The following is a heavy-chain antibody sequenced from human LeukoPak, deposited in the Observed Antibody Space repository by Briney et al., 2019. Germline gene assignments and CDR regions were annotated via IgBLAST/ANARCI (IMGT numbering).Heavy chain of an antibody. J-gene: IGHJ3*02. CDR1: GGSISSYY. CDR3: ARPMIVGSKGAFDI. D-gene: IGHD3-22*01. CDR2: IYFTGNT. Sequence: SGTLSLTCTVSGGSISSYYWSWIRQPPGKGLEWIGNIYFTGNTNYNPSLKSRATISVDTSKIQFSLRLNSVTAADTAVYYCARPMIVGSKGAFDIWGQGTMVTVSS. V-gene: IGHV4-59*08.